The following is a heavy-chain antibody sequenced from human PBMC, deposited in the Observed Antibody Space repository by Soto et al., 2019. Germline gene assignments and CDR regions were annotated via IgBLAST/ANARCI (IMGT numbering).Heavy chain of an antibody. Sequence: QVQLVESGGGVVQPGRSLRLSSAASEFTFSNYGMHWVRQAPGKGLEWVAVILNDGSNRYHADSVKDRFTISRDNSKNTLYLQMNSLRAEDTAVYYCARDDEYSGNGMDVWGQGTTVTVS. CDR2: ILNDGSNR. CDR1: EFTFSNYG. V-gene: IGHV3-33*01. CDR3: ARDDEYSGNGMDV. D-gene: IGHD3-10*01. J-gene: IGHJ6*02.